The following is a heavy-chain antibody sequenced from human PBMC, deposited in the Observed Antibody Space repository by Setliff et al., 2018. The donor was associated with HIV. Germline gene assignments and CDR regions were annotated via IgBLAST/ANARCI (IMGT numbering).Heavy chain of an antibody. V-gene: IGHV1-69*05. CDR3: ARPTRHCGGDCWAFDI. CDR1: GGTFSSYA. Sequence: SVKVSCKASGGTFSSYAISWVRQAPGQGIEWIGGIIPIFGTANYAQKFQGRVTITTDESTSTAYMELSSLRSEDTAVYYCARPTRHCGGDCWAFDIWGQGTMVTVSS. CDR2: IIPIFGTA. D-gene: IGHD2-21*02. J-gene: IGHJ3*02.